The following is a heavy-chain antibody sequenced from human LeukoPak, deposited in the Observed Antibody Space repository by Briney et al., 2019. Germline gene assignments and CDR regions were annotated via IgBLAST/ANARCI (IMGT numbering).Heavy chain of an antibody. J-gene: IGHJ4*02. D-gene: IGHD6-19*01. CDR3: ARVAPHRRLTSGWYYFDY. Sequence: GASVKVSCMASGYTFTSYYMHWVRQAPGQGLEWMGIINPSGGSTSYAQKLQGRVTMTTDTSTSTAYMELRSLRSDDTAVYYCARVAPHRRLTSGWYYFDYWGQGTLVTVSS. CDR2: INPSGGST. V-gene: IGHV1-46*01. CDR1: GYTFTSYY.